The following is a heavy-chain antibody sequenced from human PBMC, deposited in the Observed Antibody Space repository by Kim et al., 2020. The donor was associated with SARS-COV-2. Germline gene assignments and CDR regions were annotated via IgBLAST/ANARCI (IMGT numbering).Heavy chain of an antibody. CDR3: AKTALISTYFDY. J-gene: IGHJ4*02. D-gene: IGHD2-2*01. V-gene: IGHV3-23*01. Sequence: ADPVKGRVTISRDNSKNTLYLQMNSLRAEDTAVYYCAKTALISTYFDYWGQGTLVTVSS.